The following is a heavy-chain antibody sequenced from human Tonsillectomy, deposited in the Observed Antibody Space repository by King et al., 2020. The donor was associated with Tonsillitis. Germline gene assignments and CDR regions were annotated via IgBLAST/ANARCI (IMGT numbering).Heavy chain of an antibody. CDR3: ARVRSRYYDSSGPEFDY. CDR1: GYTFSDYG. Sequence: QLVQSGSEVKKPGTSVKLSCKASGYTFSDYGIIWIRQAPGQGLEWMGWISVDNGFTNYAKKVQGRVTTTTDTSTSTAYMELRSLRSDDTAVYYCARVRSRYYDSSGPEFDYWGQGTLVTVSS. D-gene: IGHD3-22*01. V-gene: IGHV1-18*04. J-gene: IGHJ4*02. CDR2: ISVDNGFT.